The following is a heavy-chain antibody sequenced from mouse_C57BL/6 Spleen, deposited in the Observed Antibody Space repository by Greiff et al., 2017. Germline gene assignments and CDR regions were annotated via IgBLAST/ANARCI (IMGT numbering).Heavy chain of an antibody. D-gene: IGHD1-1*01. CDR2: IYPRDGST. CDR1: GYTFTSYD. J-gene: IGHJ1*03. CDR3: ARDSYYGSSYVGYFDV. V-gene: IGHV1-85*01. Sequence: QVQLQQSGPELVKPGASVKLSCKASGYTFTSYDINWVKQRPGQGLEWIGWIYPRDGSTKYNEKFKGKATLTVDTSSSTAYMELHSLTSEDSAVYFCARDSYYGSSYVGYFDVWGTGTTVTVSS.